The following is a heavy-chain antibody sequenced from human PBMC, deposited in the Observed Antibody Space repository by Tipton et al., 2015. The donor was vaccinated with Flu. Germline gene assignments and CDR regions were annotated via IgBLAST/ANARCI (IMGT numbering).Heavy chain of an antibody. V-gene: IGHV4-39*01. CDR3: ARLSYYDVDLKNFYFDY. D-gene: IGHD3-10*02. CDR1: SGSIRSTNYF. J-gene: IGHJ4*02. Sequence: LRLSCTVSSGSIRSTNYFCAWIRQPPGKRLELIGSIYPSGTTYYNPSLKSRVTISVDTSKSQFSLMLRSVTAADTAVYYCARLSYYDVDLKNFYFDYWGQGALVTVSS. CDR2: IYPSGTT.